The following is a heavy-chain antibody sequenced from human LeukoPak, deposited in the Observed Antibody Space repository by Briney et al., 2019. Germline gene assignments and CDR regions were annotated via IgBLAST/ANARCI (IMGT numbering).Heavy chain of an antibody. CDR2: IKSKTDGGTT. D-gene: IGHD5-12*01. Sequence: GRSLRLSWAASGFTFSKAWISWVRHAPGKGLGWVGRIKSKTDGGTTDYAAPVKGRFTISRDYSKNTLYLQMNSLKTEDTAVYYCTTVFKSDIVAYWGQGTLVTVSS. CDR3: TTVFKSDIVAY. CDR1: GFTFSKAW. V-gene: IGHV3-15*01. J-gene: IGHJ4*02.